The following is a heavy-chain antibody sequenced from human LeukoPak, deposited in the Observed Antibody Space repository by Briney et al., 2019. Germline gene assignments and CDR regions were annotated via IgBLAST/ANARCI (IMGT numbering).Heavy chain of an antibody. V-gene: IGHV3-30*18. CDR1: GFTFSSYG. CDR2: ISYDGSNK. J-gene: IGHJ4*02. Sequence: GGSLRLSCAASGFTFSSYGMHWVRQAPGKGLEWVAVISYDGSNKYYADSVKGRFTISRDNSKNTLYLQMNSLRAEDTAVYYCAKDHCSSTSCYVSTWGQGTLVTVSS. D-gene: IGHD2-2*01. CDR3: AKDHCSSTSCYVST.